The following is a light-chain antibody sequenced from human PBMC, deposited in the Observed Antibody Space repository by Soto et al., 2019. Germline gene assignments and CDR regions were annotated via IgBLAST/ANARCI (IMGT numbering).Light chain of an antibody. CDR1: QSVSSSY. Sequence: EIVLTQSPGTLSLSPGERATLSCRASQSVSSSYLAWYQQKPGQAPRLLIYGTSSRATGILDRFSGSGSGTDVTLTISRLEPEDFAVYYCQHYGNSPWTFGQGTKVEIK. V-gene: IGKV3-20*01. CDR3: QHYGNSPWT. J-gene: IGKJ1*01. CDR2: GTS.